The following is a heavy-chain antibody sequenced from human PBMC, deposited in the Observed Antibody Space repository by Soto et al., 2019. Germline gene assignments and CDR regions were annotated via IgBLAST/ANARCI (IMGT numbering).Heavy chain of an antibody. D-gene: IGHD6-19*01. V-gene: IGHV3-53*01. J-gene: IGHJ4*02. CDR3: ARASVAGTWYFDY. CDR1: GFTVSSNY. Sequence: GGSLRLSCAASGFTVSSNYMSWVRQAPGKGLEWVSVIYSGGSTYYADSVKGRFTISRDNSKNTLYLQMNSLRAEDTAVYYCARASVAGTWYFDYWGQGTLVTVSS. CDR2: IYSGGST.